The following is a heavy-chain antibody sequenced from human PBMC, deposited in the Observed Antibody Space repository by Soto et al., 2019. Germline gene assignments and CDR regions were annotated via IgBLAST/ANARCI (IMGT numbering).Heavy chain of an antibody. CDR1: GYTFINNG. CDR3: ARENLNSKSWYVVDY. V-gene: IGHV1-18*01. J-gene: IGHJ4*02. CDR2: ISAYNGNT. D-gene: IGHD6-13*01. Sequence: QVQLVQSGAEVKKPGASVKVSCKASGYTFINNGISWVRQAPGQGLEWMGWISAYNGNTKYAKKVQDRVTMTRDTSTTTVYMELRSLRSDDTGVYYCARENLNSKSWYVVDYWGQGTLVTVSS.